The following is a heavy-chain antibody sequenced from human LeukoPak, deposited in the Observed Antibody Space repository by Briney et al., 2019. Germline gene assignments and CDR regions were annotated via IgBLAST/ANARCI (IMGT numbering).Heavy chain of an antibody. J-gene: IGHJ5*02. V-gene: IGHV1-46*01. Sequence: ASVKVSCTPSGYPFTSYYMLWVPQAPGQGLEWMGIINPSGGSTIYAQKYQGRVTMTRDTSTSTVYMELSSLRSEDTAVYYCARDRIAAAGTWRVSDPWGQGTRVTVPS. D-gene: IGHD6-13*01. CDR2: INPSGGST. CDR1: GYPFTSYY. CDR3: ARDRIAAAGTWRVSDP.